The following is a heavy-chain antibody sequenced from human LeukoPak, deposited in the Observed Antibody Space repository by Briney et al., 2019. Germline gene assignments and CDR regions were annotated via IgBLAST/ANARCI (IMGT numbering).Heavy chain of an antibody. V-gene: IGHV4-39*07. D-gene: IGHD3-22*01. J-gene: IGHJ4*02. CDR1: GGSISSSSYY. CDR2: IYYSGST. Sequence: SETLSLTCTVSGGSISSSSYYWGWIRQPPGKGLEWIGSIYYSGSTYYNPSLKSRVTISVDTSKNQFSLKLSSVTAADTAVYYCARDGGYDSSGYVTDYWGQGTLVTVSS. CDR3: ARDGGYDSSGYVTDY.